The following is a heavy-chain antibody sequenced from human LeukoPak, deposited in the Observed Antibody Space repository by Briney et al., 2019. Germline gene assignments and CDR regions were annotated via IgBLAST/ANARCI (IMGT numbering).Heavy chain of an antibody. CDR1: GFTVSSNY. CDR3: AKGSLGDIVTTTALDY. V-gene: IGHV3-53*01. CDR2: IYSGGST. D-gene: IGHD5-12*01. Sequence: PGGSLRLSCAASGFTVSSNYMSWVRQAPGKGLEWVSVIYSGGSTYYADSVKGRFTISRDNSKNTLYLQMNSLRAEDTAVYYCAKGSLGDIVTTTALDYWGQGTLVTVSS. J-gene: IGHJ4*02.